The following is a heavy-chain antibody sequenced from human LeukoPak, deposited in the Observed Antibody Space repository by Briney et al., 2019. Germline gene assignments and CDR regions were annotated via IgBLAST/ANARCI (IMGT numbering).Heavy chain of an antibody. CDR1: GYTFTSYG. CDR3: ARSKYYYDSSGYYHY. V-gene: IGHV1-18*01. J-gene: IGHJ4*02. Sequence: ASVKVSCKASGYTFTSYGISWVRQAPGQGLEWMGWISAYNGNTNYAQKLQGRVTMTTDTSTSTAYMELRSLRSDDTAVYYCARSKYYYDSSGYYHYWGQGTLVTVSS. CDR2: ISAYNGNT. D-gene: IGHD3-22*01.